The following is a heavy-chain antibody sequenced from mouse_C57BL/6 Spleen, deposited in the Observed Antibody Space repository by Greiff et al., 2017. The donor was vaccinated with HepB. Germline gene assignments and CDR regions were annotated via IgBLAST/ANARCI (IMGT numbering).Heavy chain of an antibody. Sequence: EVQLQQSGPELVKPGASVKIPCKASGYTFTDYNMDWVKQSHGKSLEWIGDINPNNGGTIYNQKFKGKATLTVDMSSSTAYMELRSLTSEDTAVYYCARRGVSWYFDVWGTGTTVTVSS. CDR3: ARRGVSWYFDV. CDR1: GYTFTDYN. V-gene: IGHV1-18*01. J-gene: IGHJ1*03. CDR2: INPNNGGT.